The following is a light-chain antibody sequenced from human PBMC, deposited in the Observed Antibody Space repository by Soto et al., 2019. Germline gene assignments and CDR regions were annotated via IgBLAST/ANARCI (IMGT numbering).Light chain of an antibody. CDR3: MQALQTPVT. J-gene: IGKJ2*01. CDR2: LGS. Sequence: DIVMTQSPLSLPVTPGEPASISCRSSQSLLHSNGYNYLDWYLQKPGQSPQLLIYLGSNRASGVPDRFSGSGSGTDFTLKISRVEAEHVGVYYCMQALQTPVTFGQGTKLETK. CDR1: QSLLHSNGYNY. V-gene: IGKV2-28*01.